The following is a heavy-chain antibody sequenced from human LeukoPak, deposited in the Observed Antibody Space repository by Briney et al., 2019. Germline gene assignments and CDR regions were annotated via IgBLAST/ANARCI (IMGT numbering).Heavy chain of an antibody. CDR1: GYTFTGYY. CDR3: ARARITMIVVPKPYFDY. J-gene: IGHJ4*02. D-gene: IGHD3-22*01. V-gene: IGHV1-2*02. CDR2: INPNRGGT. Sequence: ASVNVSCKASGYTFTGYYMHWVRQAPGQGLEWMGWINPNRGGTNYAQKFQGRVTMTRDTAISTAYMQLSRLRSDDTAVYYCARARITMIVVPKPYFDYCGQGTLVTVSS.